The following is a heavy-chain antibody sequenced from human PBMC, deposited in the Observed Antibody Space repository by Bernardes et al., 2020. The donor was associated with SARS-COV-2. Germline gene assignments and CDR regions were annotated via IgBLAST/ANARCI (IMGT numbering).Heavy chain of an antibody. CDR2: TYYRSKWYN. D-gene: IGHD6-19*01. V-gene: IGHV6-1*01. CDR3: ASGWSLL. Sequence: SQTLSLTFAISGDSVSSNSAAWNWIRQSPSRGLEWLGRTYYRSKWYNDYAESVKSRITIKPDTSKNQFSLQLNSVTPEDTAIYYCASGWSLLWGQGTLVTVSS. CDR1: GDSVSSNSAA. J-gene: IGHJ4*02.